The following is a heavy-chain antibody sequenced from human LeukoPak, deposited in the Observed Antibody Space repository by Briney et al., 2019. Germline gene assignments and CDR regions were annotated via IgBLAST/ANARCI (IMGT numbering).Heavy chain of an antibody. CDR3: ARTCSSTSCSIDY. CDR2: INPNSGGT. Sequence: ASVTVSCKASGYSFTGYYMNWVRQAPGQGLEWMGWINPNSGGTNYAQKFQGRVTMTRDTSISTAYMALSRLRSDDTAVFYCARTCSSTSCSIDYWGQGTLVTVSS. CDR1: GYSFTGYY. D-gene: IGHD2-2*01. V-gene: IGHV1-2*02. J-gene: IGHJ4*02.